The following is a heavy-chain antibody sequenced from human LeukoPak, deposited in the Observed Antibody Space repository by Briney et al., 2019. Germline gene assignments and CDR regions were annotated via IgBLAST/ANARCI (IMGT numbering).Heavy chain of an antibody. CDR3: ARQRGSDCLDY. CDR1: RFTLSNYW. V-gene: IGHV3-7*01. CDR2: IKQDGSET. J-gene: IGHJ4*02. D-gene: IGHD2-21*02. Sequence: GGSLRLSCAASRFTLSNYWMSWVRQAPGKGLEWVANIKQDGSETYYVDSVKDRFTISRDNAKNSLSLQMNSLRAEDTAVYYCARQRGSDCLDYWGQGTLVTVSS.